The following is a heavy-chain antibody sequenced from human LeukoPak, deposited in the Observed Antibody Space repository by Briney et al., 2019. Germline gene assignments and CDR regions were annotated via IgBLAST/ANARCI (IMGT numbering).Heavy chain of an antibody. CDR1: GFTFSYYW. Sequence: PGGSLRHSSEASGFTFSYYWVHWVRQAPGKGLVWVSHITSDGSSTTYADSVKGRFTISRDNAKNTVYLQMNSLRAEDTAVYYCARDRGYTQDYWGQGTLVTVSS. D-gene: IGHD5-12*01. CDR3: ARDRGYTQDY. CDR2: ITSDGSST. V-gene: IGHV3-74*01. J-gene: IGHJ4*02.